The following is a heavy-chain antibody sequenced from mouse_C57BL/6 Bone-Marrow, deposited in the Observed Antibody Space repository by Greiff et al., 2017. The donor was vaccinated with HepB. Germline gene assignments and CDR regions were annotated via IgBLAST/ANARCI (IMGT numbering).Heavy chain of an antibody. CDR2: IDPSDSYT. CDR1: GYTFTSYW. D-gene: IGHD1-1*01. CDR3: ARWGFTTVVAPTFYFDY. Sequence: VQLQQPGAELVRPGTSVKLSCKASGYTFTSYWMHWVKQRPGQGLEWIGVIDPSDSYTNYNQKFKGKATLTVDTSSSTAYMQLSSLTSEDSAVYYCARWGFTTVVAPTFYFDYWGQGTTLTVSS. J-gene: IGHJ2*01. V-gene: IGHV1-59*01.